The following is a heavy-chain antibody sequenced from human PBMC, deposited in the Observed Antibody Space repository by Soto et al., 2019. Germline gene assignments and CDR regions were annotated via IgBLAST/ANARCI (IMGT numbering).Heavy chain of an antibody. J-gene: IGHJ6*03. Sequence: EVQLVESGGGLVQPGRSLRLSCAASGFTCDQYTMHWVRQAPGKGLEWVSSITWHSGTIGYADSVKGRFTISRDNAKNSVYLQMNSLRGEDTALYYCAKEMITFGDFNYYYMDVWGKGTTVTVSS. D-gene: IGHD3-16*01. V-gene: IGHV3-9*01. CDR1: GFTCDQYT. CDR2: ITWHSGTI. CDR3: AKEMITFGDFNYYYMDV.